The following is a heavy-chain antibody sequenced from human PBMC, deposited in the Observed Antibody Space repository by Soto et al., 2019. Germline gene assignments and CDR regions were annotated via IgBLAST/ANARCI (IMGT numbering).Heavy chain of an antibody. CDR3: ARFRDYGDDAFDI. J-gene: IGHJ3*02. CDR2: IWYDGTTK. V-gene: IGHV3-33*01. Sequence: PGGSLRLSCEVSGFSLSGYDMHWVRQAPGKGLEWVAVIWYDGTTKYYADSVKGRFTISRDNSKNTLYLQMNSLRAEDTAVYYCARFRDYGDDAFDIWGQGTMVTVSS. CDR1: GFSLSGYD. D-gene: IGHD4-17*01.